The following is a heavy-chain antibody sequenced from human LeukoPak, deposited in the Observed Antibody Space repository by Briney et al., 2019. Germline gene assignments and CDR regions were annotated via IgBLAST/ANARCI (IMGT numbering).Heavy chain of an antibody. J-gene: IGHJ4*02. CDR1: GFTFSNHA. V-gene: IGHV3-13*01. CDR2: IGTAGDT. Sequence: GGSLRLSCATSGFTFSNHAMHWVRQPTGKGLEWVSAIGTAGDTFYPGSVKGRFTISRENAKNSLSLQMNSLRAEDTAVYYCAKTGVAAAGTLDWGQGTLVTVSS. D-gene: IGHD6-13*01. CDR3: AKTGVAAAGTLD.